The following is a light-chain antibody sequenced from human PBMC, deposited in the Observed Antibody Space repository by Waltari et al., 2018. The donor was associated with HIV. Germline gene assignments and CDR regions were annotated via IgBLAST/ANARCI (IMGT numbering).Light chain of an antibody. V-gene: IGLV1-44*01. J-gene: IGLJ3*02. CDR1: YSNIGSNT. Sequence: QSVLTQPPSASGTPGQGVTISCAGSYSNIGSNTVNWYRQLPGSAPKLLIDSNNQKPWPSGAPDRFSGSTSGTSASLAISWLQSEDEAHYYCAAWDDSLNGPVFGGGTMLTVL. CDR2: SNN. CDR3: AAWDDSLNGPV.